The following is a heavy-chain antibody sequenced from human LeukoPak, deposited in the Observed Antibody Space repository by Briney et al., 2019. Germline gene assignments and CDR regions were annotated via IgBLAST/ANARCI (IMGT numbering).Heavy chain of an antibody. Sequence: ASVKVSCKASGGTFSSDAISWVRQAPGQGLEWMGGIIPIFGTANYAQKFQGRVTITTDESTSTAYMELSSLRSEDTAVYYCARGTMVRGVPHYYYYYYMDVWGKGTTVTVSS. CDR3: ARGTMVRGVPHYYYYYYMDV. D-gene: IGHD3-10*01. J-gene: IGHJ6*03. CDR2: IIPIFGTA. V-gene: IGHV1-69*05. CDR1: GGTFSSDA.